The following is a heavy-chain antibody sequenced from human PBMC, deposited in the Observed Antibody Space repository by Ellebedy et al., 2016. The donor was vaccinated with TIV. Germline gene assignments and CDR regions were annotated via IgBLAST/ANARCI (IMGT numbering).Heavy chain of an antibody. CDR1: GFNFDAYA. CDR2: ISGDGTTT. V-gene: IGHV3-43*02. J-gene: IGHJ4*02. D-gene: IGHD3-10*01. Sequence: GESLKISCAASGFNFDAYAMQWIRHAPGKALEWVSLISGDGTTTYYAESVKGRFTISRDNSKNSLYLQMSSLRAEDTALYYCAKSQEFYRRGILGHWGQGILVTVSS. CDR3: AKSQEFYRRGILGH.